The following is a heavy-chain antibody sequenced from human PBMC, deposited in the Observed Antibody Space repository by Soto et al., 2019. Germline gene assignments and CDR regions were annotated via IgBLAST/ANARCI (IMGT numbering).Heavy chain of an antibody. CDR2: ISYDGINK. D-gene: IGHD3-3*01. Sequence: PAWSLRLSCAASGFTLSDYGMYWVLQAPGKGLEWVSVISYDGINKYNADSVKGRVTISRYNSKNTVYLQMKSLRADDTAVYYCAKAYYDFWSGYQTSYYYGMDVWGQGTRVTVSS. CDR1: GFTLSDYG. V-gene: IGHV3-30*18. CDR3: AKAYYDFWSGYQTSYYYGMDV. J-gene: IGHJ6*02.